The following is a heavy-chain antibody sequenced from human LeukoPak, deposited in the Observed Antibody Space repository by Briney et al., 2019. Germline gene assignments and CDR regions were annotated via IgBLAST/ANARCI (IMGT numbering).Heavy chain of an antibody. J-gene: IGHJ5*02. Sequence: GASVKVSCKASGYTFTGYYMHWVRQATGQGLEWMGWMNPNSGNTGYAQKFQGRVTITRNTSISTAYMELSSLRSEDTAVYYCKTGGTHWFDPWGQGTLVTVSS. CDR1: GYTFTGYY. CDR2: MNPNSGNT. V-gene: IGHV1-8*03. CDR3: KTGGTHWFDP. D-gene: IGHD7-27*01.